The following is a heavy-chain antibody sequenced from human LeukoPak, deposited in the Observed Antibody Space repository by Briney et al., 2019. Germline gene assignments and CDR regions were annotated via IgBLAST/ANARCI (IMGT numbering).Heavy chain of an antibody. Sequence: PGGPLRLSCAGSKFTVSSIYMSGVRQAPGKGLDGVSVLYSGGIRYYAGSVQGRFTISRDSSKNTLYLQMNYLLPEDTAVYYCASGDCTNGICPDYWGQGIQVTVSS. J-gene: IGHJ4*02. D-gene: IGHD2-8*01. CDR2: LYSGGIR. V-gene: IGHV3-66*02. CDR3: ASGDCTNGICPDY. CDR1: KFTVSSIY.